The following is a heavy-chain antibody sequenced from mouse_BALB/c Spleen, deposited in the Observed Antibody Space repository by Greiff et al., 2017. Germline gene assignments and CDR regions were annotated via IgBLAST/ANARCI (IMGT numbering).Heavy chain of an antibody. CDR3: ARDYGTPYWYFDV. CDR2: INPYNDGT. D-gene: IGHD1-2*01. V-gene: IGHV1-14*01. CDR1: GYTFTSYV. J-gene: IGHJ1*01. Sequence: VQLQQSGPELVKPGASVKIPCKASGYTFTSYVMHWVKQKPGQGLEWIGYINPYNDGTKYNEKFKGKATLTSDKSSSTAYMELSSLTSEDSAVYYCARDYGTPYWYFDVWGAGTTVTVSS.